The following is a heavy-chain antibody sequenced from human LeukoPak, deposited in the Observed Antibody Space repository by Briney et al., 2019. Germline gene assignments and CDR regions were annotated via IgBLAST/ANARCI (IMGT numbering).Heavy chain of an antibody. J-gene: IGHJ4*02. D-gene: IGHD2-15*01. CDR1: GGSISSGSYY. Sequence: PSQTLSLTCTVSGGSISSGSYYWRWLRQPAGKGLEWIGRISTSGSTNYNPSLKSRVTISVDTSKNEFSLKLSSVTAADTAVYYCAREGGGCSGGSCYSAKYYFDYWGQGTLVTVSS. V-gene: IGHV4-61*02. CDR2: ISTSGST. CDR3: AREGGGCSGGSCYSAKYYFDY.